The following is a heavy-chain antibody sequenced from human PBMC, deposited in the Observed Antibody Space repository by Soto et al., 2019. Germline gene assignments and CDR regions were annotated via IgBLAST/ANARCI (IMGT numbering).Heavy chain of an antibody. J-gene: IGHJ6*03. V-gene: IGHV1-8*01. D-gene: IGHD3-3*01. Sequence: QVQLVQSGAEVKKPGASVKVSCKASGYTFTSYDINWVRQATGQGLEWMGWMNPNSGNTGYAQKFQGRVTMTRNTSISTAYMELSSLRSEDTAVYYCARGENDFWRGYRTGNYYYYYHMDVWGKGTTATVSS. CDR1: GYTFTSYD. CDR3: ARGENDFWRGYRTGNYYYYYHMDV. CDR2: MNPNSGNT.